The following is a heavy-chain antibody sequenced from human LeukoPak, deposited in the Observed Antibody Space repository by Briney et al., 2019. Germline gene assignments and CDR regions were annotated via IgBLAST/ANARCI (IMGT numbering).Heavy chain of an antibody. CDR2: IYHSGST. D-gene: IGHD3-10*01. J-gene: IGHJ4*02. CDR1: GGSISGYY. Sequence: PSETLSLTCTVSGGSISGYYWSWIRQPPGKGLEWIGYIYHSGSTKYNPSLKSRVTISVDTSKNQFSLKLSSVTAADTAVYYCARQYYYGSGSYPNYFDYWGQGTLVTVSS. V-gene: IGHV4-59*08. CDR3: ARQYYYGSGSYPNYFDY.